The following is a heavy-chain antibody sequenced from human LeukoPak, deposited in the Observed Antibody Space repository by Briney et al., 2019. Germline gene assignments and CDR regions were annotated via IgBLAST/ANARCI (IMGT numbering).Heavy chain of an antibody. CDR3: AKDTYDILTGDLDY. CDR2: ISGSGGST. Sequence: PGGSLRLSCAASGCTFSSYAMSWVRQAPGKGLEWVSAISGSGGSTYYADSVKGRFTISRDNSKNTLYLQMNSLRAEDTAVYYCAKDTYDILTGDLDYWGQGTLVTVSS. V-gene: IGHV3-23*01. D-gene: IGHD3-9*01. CDR1: GCTFSSYA. J-gene: IGHJ4*02.